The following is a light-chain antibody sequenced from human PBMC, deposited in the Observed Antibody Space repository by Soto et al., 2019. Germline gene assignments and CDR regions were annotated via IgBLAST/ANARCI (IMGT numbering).Light chain of an antibody. J-gene: IGKJ4*01. CDR2: AAS. Sequence: DIQMTQSPSSLSASVGDRVTITCRASQSVNTYLHWYQQKAGQAPKLLIYAASNLQSGVPSRFSGRGSGTDFTLTVESLQPEDSATYYCQQLKSYPLTFGGGTKVDIK. CDR3: QQLKSYPLT. CDR1: QSVNTY. V-gene: IGKV1-39*01.